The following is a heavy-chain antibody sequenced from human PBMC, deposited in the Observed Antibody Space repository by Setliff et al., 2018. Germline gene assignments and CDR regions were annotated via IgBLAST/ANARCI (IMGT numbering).Heavy chain of an antibody. V-gene: IGHV2-5*02. CDR2: IYWDDDQ. CDR1: GFSISTTGVG. D-gene: IGHD1-26*01. CDR3: AHDGRWSTIPLDY. Sequence: SGPTLVHPTQTLTLTCTFSGFSISTTGVGVGWIRQPPGKALEWLALIYWDDDQRYSPSPKSWLRITKDASKNQVVLTMTNMGPVDTATYYCAHDGRWSTIPLDYWGQGTRVTVSS. J-gene: IGHJ4*02.